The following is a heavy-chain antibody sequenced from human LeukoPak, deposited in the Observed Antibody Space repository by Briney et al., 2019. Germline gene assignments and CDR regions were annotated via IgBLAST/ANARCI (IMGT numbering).Heavy chain of an antibody. J-gene: IGHJ4*02. V-gene: IGHV1-46*01. CDR3: AKVRNLWFGELLWREYYFDY. Sequence: ASVKVSCTASGYTFIRYYMHWVRQAPGQGLEWMGMINPSGGSTSYAQKFQGRVTMTRDTSTSTVYMELSSLRAEDTAVYYCAKVRNLWFGELLWREYYFDYWGQGTLVTVSS. D-gene: IGHD3-10*01. CDR1: GYTFIRYY. CDR2: INPSGGST.